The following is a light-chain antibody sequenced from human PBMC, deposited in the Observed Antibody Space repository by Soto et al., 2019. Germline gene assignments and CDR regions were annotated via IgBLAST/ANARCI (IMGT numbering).Light chain of an antibody. CDR2: GAS. CDR3: QQYNNWPQT. Sequence: EFVMTQSPATLSASPGERATLSCRASQSVRSNLAWYQQKPGQAPRLLIYGASTRATGIPARFSGSGSGTEFTLTISSLQSEDFAVYYCQQYNNWPQTFGQGTKVDIK. V-gene: IGKV3-15*01. CDR1: QSVRSN. J-gene: IGKJ1*01.